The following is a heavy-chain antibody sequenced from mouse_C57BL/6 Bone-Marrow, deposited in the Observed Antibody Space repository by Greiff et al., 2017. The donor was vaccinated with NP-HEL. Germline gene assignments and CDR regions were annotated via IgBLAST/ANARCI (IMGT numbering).Heavy chain of an antibody. D-gene: IGHD2-2*01. CDR1: GYTFTDYY. CDR2: INPNNGGT. CDR3: ARERIYYGYYYAMDY. J-gene: IGHJ4*01. Sequence: VQLQQSGPELVKPGASVKISCKASGYTFTDYYMNWVKQSHGKSLEWIGDINPNNGGTSYNQKFKGKATLTVDKSSSTAYMELRSLTSEDSAVYYCARERIYYGYYYAMDYWGQGTAATVSS. V-gene: IGHV1-26*01.